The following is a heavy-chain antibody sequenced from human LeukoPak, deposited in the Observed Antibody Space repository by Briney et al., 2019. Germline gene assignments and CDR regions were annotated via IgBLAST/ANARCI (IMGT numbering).Heavy chain of an antibody. V-gene: IGHV1-2*02. CDR3: ARELRYYGPGRVNVNAFDI. CDR2: INPTSGGT. J-gene: IGHJ3*02. Sequence: ASVKVSCKASGYTFTGYYMHWVRQAPGQGLEWMGWINPTSGGTNYAQNFQGRVTMTRDTSISTAYMELSRLRSDDTAVYYCARELRYYGPGRVNVNAFDIWGQGTMVTVSS. D-gene: IGHD3-10*01. CDR1: GYTFTGYY.